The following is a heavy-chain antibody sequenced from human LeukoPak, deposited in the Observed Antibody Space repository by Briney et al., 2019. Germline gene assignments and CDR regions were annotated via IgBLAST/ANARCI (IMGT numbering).Heavy chain of an antibody. Sequence: GESLKISCKGSGYSFTSYRIGWVRQMPGKGLEWMGIIYPGDSDTSYSPSFQGQVTISADRSISTAYLQWSSLKASDTAMYYCARPGIVGATKSYFEDWGQGTLVTVSS. CDR3: ARPGIVGATKSYFED. CDR2: IYPGDSDT. J-gene: IGHJ4*02. CDR1: GYSFTSYR. D-gene: IGHD1-26*01. V-gene: IGHV5-51*01.